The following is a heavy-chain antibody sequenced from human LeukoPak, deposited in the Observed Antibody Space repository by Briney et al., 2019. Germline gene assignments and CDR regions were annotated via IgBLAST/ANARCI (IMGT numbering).Heavy chain of an antibody. V-gene: IGHV3-30*04. CDR2: ISCDGSNR. CDR3: ARGGQLLHNGFDP. D-gene: IGHD2-2*01. Sequence: QTGGSLRLSCAASGFTFSSYAMHWVRQAPGKGLEWVAVISCDGSNRYYADSVKGRFTISRDNSKITLYLQMISLRAEDTALYYCARGGQLLHNGFDPWGQGTLVTVSS. CDR1: GFTFSSYA. J-gene: IGHJ5*02.